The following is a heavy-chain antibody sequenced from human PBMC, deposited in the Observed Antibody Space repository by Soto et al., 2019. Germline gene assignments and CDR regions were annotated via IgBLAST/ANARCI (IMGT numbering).Heavy chain of an antibody. V-gene: IGHV3-21*05. CDR1: GFTFSSYS. D-gene: IGHD2-15*01. CDR3: ARDSAVVVAATHDY. CDR2: ISSSSSYI. J-gene: IGHJ4*02. Sequence: GGSLRLSCAASGFTFSSYSMNWVRQAPGKGLEWVSYISSSSSYIYYADSVKGRFTISRDNAKNSLYLQMNSLRAEDTAVYYCARDSAVVVAATHDYWGQGTRVTVSS.